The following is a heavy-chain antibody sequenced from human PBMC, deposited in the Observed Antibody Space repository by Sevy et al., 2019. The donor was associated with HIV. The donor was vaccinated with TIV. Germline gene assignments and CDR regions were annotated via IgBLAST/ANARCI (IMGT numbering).Heavy chain of an antibody. CDR2: INTNTGNP. V-gene: IGHV7-4-1*02. CDR3: ARDLGSSSVYFDY. D-gene: IGHD6-6*01. Sequence: ASVKVSCKASGYTFTRYAVNWVRQAPGQGLEWMGWINTNTGNPTYAQGFTGRFVFSLDTSVNTAYLRISSLKAEDTAVYYCARDLGSSSVYFDYWGQGTLVTVSS. J-gene: IGHJ4*02. CDR1: GYTFTRYA.